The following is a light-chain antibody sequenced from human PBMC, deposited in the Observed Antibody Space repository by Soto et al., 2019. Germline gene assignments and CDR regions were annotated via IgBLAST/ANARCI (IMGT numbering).Light chain of an antibody. V-gene: IGLV2-14*01. J-gene: IGLJ1*01. CDR3: SSYTSSSTLYV. CDR1: AGNFGGYNY. CDR2: EVS. Sequence: QSALTQPASVSGSPGQSITISCTGPAGNFGGYNYVSWYQQHPGKAPKLMIYEVSNRPSGVSNRFSGSKSGNTASLTISGLQAEDEADYYCSSYTSSSTLYVFGTGTKVTVL.